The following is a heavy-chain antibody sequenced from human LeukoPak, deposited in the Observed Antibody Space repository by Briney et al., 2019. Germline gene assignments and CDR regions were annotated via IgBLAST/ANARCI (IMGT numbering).Heavy chain of an antibody. CDR3: AREGGIAVAGTSYYFDY. Sequence: GSSVKVSCKASGGTFSSYAISWVRQAPGQGLEWMGRIIPILDIANYAQKFQGRVTITANLSTSTAYMELSSLRSEDTAVYFCAREGGIAVAGTSYYFDYWGQGTLVTVSS. CDR2: IIPILDIA. V-gene: IGHV1-69*04. CDR1: GGTFSSYA. D-gene: IGHD6-19*01. J-gene: IGHJ4*02.